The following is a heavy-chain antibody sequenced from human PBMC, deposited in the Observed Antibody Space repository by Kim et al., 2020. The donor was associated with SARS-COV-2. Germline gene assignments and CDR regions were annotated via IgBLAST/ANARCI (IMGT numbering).Heavy chain of an antibody. CDR2: ISCSGSST. D-gene: IGHD3-22*01. Sequence: GGSLRLSCAASGFTFSSYAMSWVRQAPGKGLEWVAAISCSGSSTYYADSVKGRFTISRDNSKNTLYLQMNSLRAEDTAVYYCANTQTKGLYDMDVWGQGTTVTVSS. CDR1: GFTFSSYA. CDR3: ANTQTKGLYDMDV. V-gene: IGHV3-23*01. J-gene: IGHJ6*02.